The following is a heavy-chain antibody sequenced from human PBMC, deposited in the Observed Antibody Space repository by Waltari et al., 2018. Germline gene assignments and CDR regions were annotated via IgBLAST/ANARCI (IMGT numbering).Heavy chain of an antibody. CDR1: GDSISSYY. V-gene: IGHV4-59*01. J-gene: IGHJ5*02. CDR2: IDYSGTI. Sequence: QVQLQESGPGLVKPSETLSLTCNVSGDSISSYYWSWIRQPPGKGLEWIGYIDYSGTIHLNPSLKSRVTMSVDTSKNQFSLNLSSVTAADTAVYYCARASTDPTARWFDPWGQGTLVTVSS. CDR3: ARASTDPTARWFDP.